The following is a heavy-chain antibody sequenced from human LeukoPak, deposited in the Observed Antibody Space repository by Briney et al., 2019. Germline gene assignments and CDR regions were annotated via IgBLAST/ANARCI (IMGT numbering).Heavy chain of an antibody. Sequence: SETLSLTCTVSGGSISSGGYYWSWIRQNPGKGLEWIGYIYYSGSTHYNPSLKIRVTISVATSKTQFSLKLSSLTAADTAVYYCARRCGGDCSGAFDIWGQGTMVTVSS. J-gene: IGHJ3*02. D-gene: IGHD2-21*02. V-gene: IGHV4-31*03. CDR1: GGSISSGGYY. CDR3: ARRCGGDCSGAFDI. CDR2: IYYSGST.